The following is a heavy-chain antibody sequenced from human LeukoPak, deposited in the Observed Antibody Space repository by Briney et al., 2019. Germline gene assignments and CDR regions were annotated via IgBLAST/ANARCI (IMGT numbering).Heavy chain of an antibody. CDR2: INSDGSST. Sequence: GGSLRLSCAASGFTFSSYWMHWVRQAPGKGLVWVSRINSDGSSTSYADSVKGRFTISRDNAKNTLYLQMNSLRAEDTAVYYCAREEKRMAGLYYYYGMDVWGQGTTVTVSS. CDR3: AREEKRMAGLYYYYGMDV. J-gene: IGHJ6*02. CDR1: GFTFSSYW. V-gene: IGHV3-74*01. D-gene: IGHD5-24*01.